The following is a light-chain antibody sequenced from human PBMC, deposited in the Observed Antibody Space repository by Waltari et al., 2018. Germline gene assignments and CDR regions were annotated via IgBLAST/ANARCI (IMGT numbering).Light chain of an antibody. CDR1: QTISSTH. CDR2: AAS. Sequence: EIVLTQPPGPLSLSPGERATLSCRASQTISSTHLAWYQHRPGQAPRLLMYAASTRATGIPDRFSGSGSGTDFTLTISRLEPEDSAVFYCHQYGSPPGTFGQGTKVEIK. V-gene: IGKV3-20*01. J-gene: IGKJ1*01. CDR3: HQYGSPPGT.